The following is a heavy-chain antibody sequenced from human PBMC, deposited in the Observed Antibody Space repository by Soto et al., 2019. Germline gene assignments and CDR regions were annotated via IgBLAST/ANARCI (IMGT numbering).Heavy chain of an antibody. Sequence: ASVKVSCKASGYTFTSHCINWVRQATGQGLEWMGWMNPNSGNAGYAQKFQGRVTMTRNTSISTAYMELSSLKSEDTAVYYCARGLIYDSSGYYFDYWGQGTLVTVSS. CDR1: GYTFTSHC. J-gene: IGHJ4*02. V-gene: IGHV1-8*01. CDR2: MNPNSGNA. D-gene: IGHD3-22*01. CDR3: ARGLIYDSSGYYFDY.